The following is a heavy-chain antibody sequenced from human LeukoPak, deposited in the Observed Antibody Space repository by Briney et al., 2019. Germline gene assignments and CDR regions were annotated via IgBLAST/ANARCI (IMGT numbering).Heavy chain of an antibody. CDR3: ARDPLSSSSFDL. CDR2: ISSRSATI. D-gene: IGHD6-13*01. J-gene: IGHJ4*02. Sequence: GGSLRLSCAASGFTFSSYSMNWVRQAPGKGLEWVSYISSRSATIYYADSVKGRFTISRDNAKNSLYLHMNSLRAEETAVYYCARDPLSSSSFDLWGQGTLVTVSS. CDR1: GFTFSSYS. V-gene: IGHV3-48*01.